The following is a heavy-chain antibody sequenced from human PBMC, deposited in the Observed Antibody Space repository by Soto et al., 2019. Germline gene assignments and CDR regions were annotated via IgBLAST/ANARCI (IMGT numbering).Heavy chain of an antibody. Sequence: KPSETLSLTCTVSGGSISSYYWSWIRQPPGKGLEWIGYITYGGSSNYSPSLKSRVTMSVDTSKNQFSLKLSSVTAADTAVYYCARLTFFSRGSYSHFDFWGQGTLVTVSS. CDR2: ITYGGSS. V-gene: IGHV4-59*01. CDR3: ARLTFFSRGSYSHFDF. D-gene: IGHD1-26*01. J-gene: IGHJ4*02. CDR1: GGSISSYY.